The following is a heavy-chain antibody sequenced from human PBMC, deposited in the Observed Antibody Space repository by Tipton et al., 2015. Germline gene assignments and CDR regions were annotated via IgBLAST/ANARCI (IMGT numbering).Heavy chain of an antibody. Sequence: TLPLTCTFSADSISNYYWSWIRQPPGKGLEWIGFIYYSGSTNYNPSLKSRVTISADTSKNQFSLKLPSVTAADTAVYFCATSYAANPSGFWFWGQGTLVTVSS. CDR1: ADSISNYY. J-gene: IGHJ4*02. CDR2: IYYSGST. D-gene: IGHD2-15*01. CDR3: ATSYAANPSGFWF. V-gene: IGHV4-59*01.